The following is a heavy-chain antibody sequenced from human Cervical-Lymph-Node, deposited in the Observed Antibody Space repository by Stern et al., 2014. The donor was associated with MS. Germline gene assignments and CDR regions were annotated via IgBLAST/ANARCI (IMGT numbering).Heavy chain of an antibody. CDR3: ARSPIVPAAMYYFDY. D-gene: IGHD2-2*01. CDR1: GGTFSSYA. CDR2: IIPIFGTT. Sequence: QVQLGQSGAEVKKPGSSVKVSCKASGGTFSSYAISWVRQAPGQGLEWMGGIIPIFGTTNYAQKFQGRVTITADESTSTAYMELSSLRSEDTAVYYCARSPIVPAAMYYFDYWGQGTLVTVSS. V-gene: IGHV1-69*01. J-gene: IGHJ4*02.